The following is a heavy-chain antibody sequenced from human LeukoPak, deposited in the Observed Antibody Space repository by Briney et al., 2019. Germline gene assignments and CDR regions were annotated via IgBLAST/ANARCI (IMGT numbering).Heavy chain of an antibody. CDR2: ISAYNGNT. Sequence: ASVKVSCKASGYTFTSYGISWVRQAPGQGLEWMGWISAYNGNTNYAQKLQGRVTMTTDTSTSTAYMELRSLRSDDTAVSYCARAKENYYDSSDAFDIWGQGTMVTVSS. D-gene: IGHD3-22*01. V-gene: IGHV1-18*01. CDR1: GYTFTSYG. J-gene: IGHJ3*02. CDR3: ARAKENYYDSSDAFDI.